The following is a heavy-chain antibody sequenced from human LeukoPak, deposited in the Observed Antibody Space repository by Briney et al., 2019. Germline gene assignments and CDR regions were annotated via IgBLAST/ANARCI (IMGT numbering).Heavy chain of an antibody. CDR3: AKAGGWFGELLQTSADNWFDP. J-gene: IGHJ5*02. D-gene: IGHD3-10*01. CDR1: GFTFSSYA. V-gene: IGHV3-23*01. CDR2: ISGSGGST. Sequence: QAGGSLRLSCAASGFTFSSYAMSWVRQAPGKGLEWVSVISGSGGSTYYADSVKGRFTISRDNPKNTLYLQMNSLRAEDTAIYYCAKAGGWFGELLQTSADNWFDPWGQGTLVTVSS.